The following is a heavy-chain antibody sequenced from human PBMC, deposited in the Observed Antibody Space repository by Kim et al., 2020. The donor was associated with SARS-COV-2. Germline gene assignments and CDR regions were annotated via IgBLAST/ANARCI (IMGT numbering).Heavy chain of an antibody. CDR1: GDSLSSDY. CDR2: IYTSGRT. D-gene: IGHD3-16*02. CDR3: ASALGH. Sequence: SETLSLTCTVSGDSLSSDYWSWNPQPAGKGLEWIGRIYTSGRTNYNPSLQSRVTMSVDMSKNQFSLKLSSVTAADTAVYYCASALGHWGQGTLVTVSS. J-gene: IGHJ4*02. V-gene: IGHV4-4*07.